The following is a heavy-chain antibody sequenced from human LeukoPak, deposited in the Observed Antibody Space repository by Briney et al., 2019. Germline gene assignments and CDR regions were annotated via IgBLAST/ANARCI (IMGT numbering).Heavy chain of an antibody. Sequence: PSKTLSLTCAVYGGSFSGYYWSWIRQPPGKGLEWIGEINHGGSTNYNPSLKSRVTISVDTSKNQFSLKLSSVTAADTAVYYCARGKIFGVVPAYYMDVWGKGTTVTVSS. CDR1: GGSFSGYY. CDR2: INHGGST. CDR3: ARGKIFGVVPAYYMDV. V-gene: IGHV4-34*01. J-gene: IGHJ6*03. D-gene: IGHD3-3*01.